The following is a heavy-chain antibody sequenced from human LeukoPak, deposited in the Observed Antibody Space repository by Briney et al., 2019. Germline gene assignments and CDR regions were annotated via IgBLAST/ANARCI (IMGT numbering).Heavy chain of an antibody. V-gene: IGHV3-9*01. CDR2: ISWNSGSI. CDR3: AKARWLQLAYFDY. J-gene: IGHJ4*02. Sequence: PGGSLRLSCAASGFTFDDYAIHWVRQAPGKGLEWVSGISWNSGSIGYADSVKGRFTISRDNAKNSLYLQMNSLRAEDTALYYCAKARWLQLAYFDYWGQGTLVTVSS. D-gene: IGHD5-24*01. CDR1: GFTFDDYA.